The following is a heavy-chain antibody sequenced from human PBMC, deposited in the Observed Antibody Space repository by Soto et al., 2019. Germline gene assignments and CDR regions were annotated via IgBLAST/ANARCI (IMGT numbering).Heavy chain of an antibody. CDR1: GYTFTSYG. Sequence: ASVKVSCKAPGYTFTSYGISWVRQAPGQGLEWMGWISAYNGNTNYAQKLQGRVTMTTDTSTSTAYMELRSLRSDDTAVYYCARVIYYDSSGYYWPESLDYWGQGTLVTVSS. V-gene: IGHV1-18*04. J-gene: IGHJ4*02. D-gene: IGHD3-22*01. CDR3: ARVIYYDSSGYYWPESLDY. CDR2: ISAYNGNT.